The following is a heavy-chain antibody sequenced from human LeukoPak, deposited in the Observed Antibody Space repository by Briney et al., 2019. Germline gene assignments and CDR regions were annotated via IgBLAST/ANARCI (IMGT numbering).Heavy chain of an antibody. CDR3: ATANSIEVKGSFDI. D-gene: IGHD4-23*01. J-gene: IGHJ3*02. V-gene: IGHV3-15*01. CDR2: IKSKTEGGTT. Sequence: GGSLRLSCSASGFSFTNAWMSWVRQAPGKGLEWVVRIKSKTEGGTTDYAAPVKDIFFVSRDDSKNTVYLQLNNLKTEDTAVYYCATANSIEVKGSFDIWGQGTMVTVSS. CDR1: GFSFTNAW.